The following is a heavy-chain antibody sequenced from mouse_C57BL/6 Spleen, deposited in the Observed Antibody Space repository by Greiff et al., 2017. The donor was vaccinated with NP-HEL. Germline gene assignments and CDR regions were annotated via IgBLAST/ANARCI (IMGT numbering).Heavy chain of an antibody. CDR2: IRLKSDNYAT. D-gene: IGHD1-1*01. Sequence: DVQLVESGGGLVQPGGSMKLSCVASGFTFSNYWMNWVRQSPEKGLEWVAQIRLKSDNYATHYAESVKGRFTISRDDSKSSVYLQMNNLRAEDTGIYYCTELYYYGSLYFDYWGQGTTLTVSS. V-gene: IGHV6-3*01. CDR3: TELYYYGSLYFDY. CDR1: GFTFSNYW. J-gene: IGHJ2*01.